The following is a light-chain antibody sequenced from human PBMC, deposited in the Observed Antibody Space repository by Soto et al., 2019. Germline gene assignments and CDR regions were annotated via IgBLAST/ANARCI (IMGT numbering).Light chain of an antibody. CDR1: QSVSSSR. V-gene: IGKV3-20*01. J-gene: IGKJ1*01. CDR2: GAS. CDR3: QQYDRSPRT. Sequence: EIVLTQSPGTLSLSPGERATLSCRASQSVSSSRLAWYRQKPGQAPRLLISGASNRATGIPDRFSGSGSGTDFTLTISRLEPEDFAVYYCQQYDRSPRTFGQGTKVDIK.